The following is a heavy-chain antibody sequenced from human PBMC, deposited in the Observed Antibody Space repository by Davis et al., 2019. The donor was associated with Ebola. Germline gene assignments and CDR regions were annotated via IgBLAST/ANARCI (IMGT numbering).Heavy chain of an antibody. Sequence: GGSLRLSCAASGFTFSSYAMNWVRQAPGKGLEWVGRIKSKTDGGTTDYAAPVKGRFTISRDDSKNTLYLQMNSLKTEDTAVYYCTTLFNHAPGDYWGQGTLVTVSS. J-gene: IGHJ4*02. D-gene: IGHD3-10*01. V-gene: IGHV3-15*07. CDR2: IKSKTDGGTT. CDR3: TTLFNHAPGDY. CDR1: GFTFSSYA.